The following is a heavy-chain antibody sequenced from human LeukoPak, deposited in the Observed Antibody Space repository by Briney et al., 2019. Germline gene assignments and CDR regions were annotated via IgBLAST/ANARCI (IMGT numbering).Heavy chain of an antibody. CDR1: GFIFSNYA. Sequence: PGASLRLSCAASGFIFSNYAMYWVRQAPGKGLEWVSAISGRSDNTYYADSVKGRFTVSRDNSKNTLHLQMNSLRPEDTAVYYCTKRPQESAFDIWGQGTMVTVSS. J-gene: IGHJ3*02. V-gene: IGHV3-23*01. CDR2: ISGRSDNT. CDR3: TKRPQESAFDI.